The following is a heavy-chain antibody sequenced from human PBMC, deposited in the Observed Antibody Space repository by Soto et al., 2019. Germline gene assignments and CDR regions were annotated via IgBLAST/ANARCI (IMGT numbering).Heavy chain of an antibody. D-gene: IGHD1-1*01. V-gene: IGHV1-69*06. CDR2: ILPIFGTA. CDR1: GGTFSNYA. CDR3: ARARGGCTGTSCYHYFYYGLDV. Sequence: QVQLVQSGAEVKGPGSSVKVSCTASGGTFSNYAINWVRQAPGQGLEWMGGILPIFGTAKYAQTFQGRVTITADRSTSTAYMELSSLRSEDTAVYYCARARGGCTGTSCYHYFYYGLDVWGQGTTVTVSS. J-gene: IGHJ6*02.